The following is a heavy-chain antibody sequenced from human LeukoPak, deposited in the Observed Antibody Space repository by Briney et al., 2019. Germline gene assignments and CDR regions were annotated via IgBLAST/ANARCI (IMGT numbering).Heavy chain of an antibody. D-gene: IGHD3-22*01. V-gene: IGHV3-23*01. Sequence: GGSLRLSCAASGFTFSNYAMSWVRQAPGKGLEWVSTISGNGDGTYYADSVKGRFTISRDNSKNTLYLQTNSLSPEDTAVYYCALSSSGFYRSYFDYWGQGTLVTVSS. CDR1: GFTFSNYA. CDR2: ISGNGDGT. CDR3: ALSSSGFYRSYFDY. J-gene: IGHJ4*02.